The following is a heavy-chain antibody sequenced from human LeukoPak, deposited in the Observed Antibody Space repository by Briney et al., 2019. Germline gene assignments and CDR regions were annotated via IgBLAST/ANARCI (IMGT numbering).Heavy chain of an antibody. CDR3: AREGTIEMATINAFDI. J-gene: IGHJ3*02. V-gene: IGHV6-1*01. CDR2: TYYRSKWYN. CDR1: GDSVSSNSAA. Sequence: SQTLSLTCAISGDSVSSNSAAWNWIRHSPSRGLEWLGRTYYRSKWYNDYAVSVKSRITINPDTSKNQFSLQLNSVTPEDTAVYYCAREGTIEMATINAFDIWGQGTMVTVSS. D-gene: IGHD5-24*01.